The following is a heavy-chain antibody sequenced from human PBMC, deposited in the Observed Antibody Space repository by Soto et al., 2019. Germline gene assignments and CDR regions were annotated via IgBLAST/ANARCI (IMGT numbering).Heavy chain of an antibody. CDR1: GFTFSSYG. D-gene: IGHD6-19*01. Sequence: QVQLVESGGGVVQPGRSLRLSCAASGFTFSSYGMHWVRQAPGKGLEWVAVIWYDGSNKYYADSVKGRFTISRDNSKNTLYLQMNSLRAEDTAVYYCARDETSIAVACTYFQHWGQGTLVTVSS. V-gene: IGHV3-33*01. CDR2: IWYDGSNK. CDR3: ARDETSIAVACTYFQH. J-gene: IGHJ1*01.